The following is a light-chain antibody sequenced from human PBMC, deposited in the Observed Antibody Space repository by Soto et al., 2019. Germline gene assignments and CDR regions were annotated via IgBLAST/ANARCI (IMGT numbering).Light chain of an antibody. CDR3: QCRVT. V-gene: IGKV3-20*01. CDR1: QSVSTRY. CDR2: GAS. J-gene: IGKJ3*01. Sequence: EIVITQSPATLAVSPGERASLSCRASQSVSTRYLAWYQQKPGQAPRLLIYGASSRATGIPDRFSGSGSGTDFTLTISRLEPEDFAVYYCQCRVTFGPGTKVDIK.